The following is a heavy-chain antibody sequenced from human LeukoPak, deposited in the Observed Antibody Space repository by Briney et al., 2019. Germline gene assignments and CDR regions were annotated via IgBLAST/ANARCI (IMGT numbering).Heavy chain of an antibody. Sequence: PGGSLRLSCAASGFTFRTYSMNWVRQAPGKGLEWVSVIYSGGSTFYADSVKGRFTISRDNSKNTLYLQMNSLRAEDTAVYYCARASIAASGYYFDYWGQGTLVTVSS. V-gene: IGHV3-66*02. D-gene: IGHD6-6*01. CDR1: GFTFRTYS. CDR3: ARASIAASGYYFDY. CDR2: IYSGGST. J-gene: IGHJ4*02.